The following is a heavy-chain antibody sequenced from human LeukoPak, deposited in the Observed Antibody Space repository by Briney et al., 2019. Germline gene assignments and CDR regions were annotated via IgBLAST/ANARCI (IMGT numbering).Heavy chain of an antibody. CDR3: ARHGIYYGLGSSYGLPNWFDP. Sequence: SETLSLTCTVSGGSISSTRYYWGWIRQPPGKGLEGIGSIYYSGSTYYNPSLKSRVTMSVDRSKNQFSLKLSSVTAADTAVYYCARHGIYYGLGSSYGLPNWFDPWGQGTLVTVSS. CDR1: GGSISSTRYY. J-gene: IGHJ5*02. D-gene: IGHD3-10*01. CDR2: IYYSGST. V-gene: IGHV4-39*01.